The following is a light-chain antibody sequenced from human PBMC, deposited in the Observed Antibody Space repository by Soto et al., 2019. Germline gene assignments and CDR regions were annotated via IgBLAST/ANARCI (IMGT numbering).Light chain of an antibody. J-gene: IGLJ3*02. Sequence: QAVVTQPPSASGTPGQRVTISCSGSNSNIATYYVDWYQHLPGTAPKLLIYSDSQRPSGVPDRFSASKSGASASLAIDGLRSEDEGDYYCASWDASLGAWVFGGGTKLTVL. CDR2: SDS. CDR1: NSNIATYY. CDR3: ASWDASLGAWV. V-gene: IGLV1-47*02.